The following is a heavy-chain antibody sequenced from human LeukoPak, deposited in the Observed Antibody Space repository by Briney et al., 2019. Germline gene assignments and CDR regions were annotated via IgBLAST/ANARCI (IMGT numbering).Heavy chain of an antibody. D-gene: IGHD7-27*01. CDR3: ARDFNWGFDY. Sequence: GGSLRLSCAASGFPFSSHGMHWVRQAPGKGLEWVAFIRNVGSDKYYADSVKGRFSISRDNSKYTLNLEMNSLGDEDMAVYYCARDFNWGFDYWGQGTLVSVSS. CDR1: GFPFSSHG. V-gene: IGHV3-30*02. CDR2: IRNVGSDK. J-gene: IGHJ4*02.